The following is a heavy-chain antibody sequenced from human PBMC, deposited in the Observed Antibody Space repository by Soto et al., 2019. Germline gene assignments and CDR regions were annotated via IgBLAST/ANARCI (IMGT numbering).Heavy chain of an antibody. D-gene: IGHD4-17*01. CDR1: GFTFSSYA. J-gene: IGHJ3*02. V-gene: IGHV3-30-3*01. CDR2: ISYDGSNK. CDR3: ARERSATVTYDAFDI. Sequence: GGSLRLSCAASGFTFSSYAMHWVRQAPGKGLEWVAVISYDGSNKYYADSVNGRFTISRDNSKNTLYLQMNSLRAEDTAVYYCARERSATVTYDAFDIWGQGTMVTVSS.